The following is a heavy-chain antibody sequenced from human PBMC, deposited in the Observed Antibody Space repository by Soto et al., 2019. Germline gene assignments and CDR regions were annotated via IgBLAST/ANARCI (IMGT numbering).Heavy chain of an antibody. CDR1: GGSVSSGSYY. D-gene: IGHD2-15*01. J-gene: IGHJ4*02. V-gene: IGHV4-61*01. CDR3: VRGRYGYFVF. Sequence: PSENLSLTCTVSGGSVSSGSYYWSWIRQPPGKGLEWIGYIYYSGSTNYNPSLKSRVTISVDTSKNQFSLKLSSVTAADTAVYYCVRGRYGYFVFWGQGTLVTVS. CDR2: IYYSGST.